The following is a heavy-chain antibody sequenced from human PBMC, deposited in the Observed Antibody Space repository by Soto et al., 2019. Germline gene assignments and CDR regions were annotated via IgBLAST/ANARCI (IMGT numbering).Heavy chain of an antibody. V-gene: IGHV1-3*01. D-gene: IGHD3-10*01. CDR3: KREGSAPYYYYGMAA. J-gene: IGHJ6*02. CDR2: INAGNDNT. Sequence: GASVKVSCKASGYTFTSYAMHWVRQAPGQRLEWMGWINAGNDNTKYSQKYQGRVIMTADTSTSTAYMEMRSLRSDDTAIYYSKREGSAPYYYYGMAAWAQGTTVPVSS. CDR1: GYTFTSYA.